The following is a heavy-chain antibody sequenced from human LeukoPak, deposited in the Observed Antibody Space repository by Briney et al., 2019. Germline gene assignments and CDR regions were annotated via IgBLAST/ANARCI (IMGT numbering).Heavy chain of an antibody. V-gene: IGHV1-69*02. J-gene: IGHJ5*02. CDR3: ARGNTVVPAAITGDWFDP. CDR2: IIPILGIA. Sequence: ASVKVSCKAPGGTVSSYTISWLRQAPGQRLEWMGRIIPILGIANYAQKFQGRVTITADKSTSTAYMELSSLRSEDTAVYYCARGNTVVPAAITGDWFDPLGQGTLVTVSS. CDR1: GGTVSSYT. D-gene: IGHD2-2*01.